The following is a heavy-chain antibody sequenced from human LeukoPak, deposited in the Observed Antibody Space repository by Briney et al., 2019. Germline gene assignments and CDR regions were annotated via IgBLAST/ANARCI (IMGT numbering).Heavy chain of an antibody. J-gene: IGHJ2*01. CDR1: GGSISSYY. V-gene: IGHV4-4*07. CDR2: IYTSGST. CDR3: AREDYYDSSGYYKYWYFDL. Sequence: SETLSLTCTVSGGSISSYYWSWIRQPAGKGLEWIGRIYTSGSTNYNPSLKSRVTMSVDTSKNQFSLKLSSVTAADTAVYYCAREDYYDSSGYYKYWYFDLWGRGTLVTVSS. D-gene: IGHD3-22*01.